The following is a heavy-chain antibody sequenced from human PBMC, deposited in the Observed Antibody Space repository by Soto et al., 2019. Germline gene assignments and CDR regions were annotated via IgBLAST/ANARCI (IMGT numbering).Heavy chain of an antibody. D-gene: IGHD3-3*01. CDR1: GFIFSNAW. V-gene: IGHV3-15*01. J-gene: IGHJ4*02. CDR3: TTGWSSKDY. CDR2: IKSKADGGTT. Sequence: GGSMRLSCAASGFIFSNAWMSWVRQAPGKGLEWVGRIKSKADGGTTNYAAPVKGRFNISRDGSKNTLYLQMNGLKTEDTAVYYCTTGWSSKDYWGQGTLVTVSS.